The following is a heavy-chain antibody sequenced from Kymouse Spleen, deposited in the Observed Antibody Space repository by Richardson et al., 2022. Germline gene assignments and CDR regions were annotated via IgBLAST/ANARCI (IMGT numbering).Heavy chain of an antibody. Sequence: QVQLQESGPGLVKPSETLSLTCTVSGGSISSYYWSWIRQPPGKGLEWIGYIYYSGSTNYNPSLKSRVTISVDTSKNQFSLKLSSVTAADTAVYYCASLIAVAGNGWFDPWGQGTLVTVSS. V-gene: IGHV4-59*01. D-gene: IGHD6-19*01. J-gene: IGHJ5*02. CDR2: IYYSGST. CDR1: GGSISSYY. CDR3: ASLIAVAGNGWFDP.